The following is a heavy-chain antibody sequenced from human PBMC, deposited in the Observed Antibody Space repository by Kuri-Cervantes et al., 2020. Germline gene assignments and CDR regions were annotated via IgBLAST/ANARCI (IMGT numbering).Heavy chain of an antibody. V-gene: IGHV3-21*01. CDR3: ARDKSGGDYYYYGMDV. Sequence: GESLKISCAASGFTFSSYSMNWVRQAPGKGLEWVSSISSSSSYIYYADSVKGRFTISRDNAKNSLYLQMNSLRVEDSAVYYCARDKSGGDYYYYGMDVWGQGTTVTVSS. J-gene: IGHJ6*02. CDR1: GFTFSSYS. CDR2: ISSSSSYI. D-gene: IGHD3-10*01.